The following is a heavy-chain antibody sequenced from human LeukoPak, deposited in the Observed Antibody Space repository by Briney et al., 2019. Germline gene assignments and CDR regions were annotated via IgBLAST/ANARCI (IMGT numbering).Heavy chain of an antibody. Sequence: GGSLRLSCAVSGFTFSSYEMNWVRQAPGKGMQWVSYISSSGSTIYYADSVKGRFTISRDNAKNSLYLQMNSLRAEDTAVYYCARDLFRELRPFDYWGQGTLVTVSS. V-gene: IGHV3-48*03. J-gene: IGHJ4*02. D-gene: IGHD1-26*01. CDR3: ARDLFRELRPFDY. CDR1: GFTFSSYE. CDR2: ISSSGSTI.